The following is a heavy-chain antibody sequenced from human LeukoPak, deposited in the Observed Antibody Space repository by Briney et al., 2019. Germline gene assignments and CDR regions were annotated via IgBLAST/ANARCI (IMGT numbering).Heavy chain of an antibody. D-gene: IGHD6-6*01. CDR3: ARARPGVEYSSSSGYYMDV. CDR2: IIPIFGTA. CDR1: GGTFSSYA. Sequence: SVKVSCKASGGTFSSYAISWVRQAPGQGLEWMGGIIPIFGTANYAQKFQSRVTITTDESTSTAYMELSSLRSEDTAVYYCARARPGVEYSSSSGYYMDVWGKGTTVTVSS. V-gene: IGHV1-69*05. J-gene: IGHJ6*03.